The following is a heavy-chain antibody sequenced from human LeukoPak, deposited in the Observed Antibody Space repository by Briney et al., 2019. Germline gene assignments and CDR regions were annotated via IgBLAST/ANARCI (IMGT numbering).Heavy chain of an antibody. CDR2: IKQDGSEK. CDR1: GFTFSNAW. J-gene: IGHJ4*02. D-gene: IGHD2-21*01. CDR3: ARSISNY. Sequence: GGSLRLSCAASGFTFSNAWMSWVRQAPGKGLEWVANIKQDGSEKYYVDSVKGRFTISRDNAKNSLYLQMSSLRAEDTAVYYCARSISNYWGQGTLVTVSS. V-gene: IGHV3-7*01.